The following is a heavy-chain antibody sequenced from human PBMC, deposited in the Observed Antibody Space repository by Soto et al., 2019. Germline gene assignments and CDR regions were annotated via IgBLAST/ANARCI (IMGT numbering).Heavy chain of an antibody. J-gene: IGHJ3*02. D-gene: IGHD6-19*01. CDR2: VSGTGDIT. Sequence: EVQLLESGGGLVQPGGSLRLSCAASGLTFSTYAMTWVRQAPGKGLEWVSSVSGTGDITYYADSVKGRFTISRDNSKNTVYLQMNSLRAEDTAFYYCAKAHSTGWSIPGAFDIWGQGTMVTVPS. CDR3: AKAHSTGWSIPGAFDI. V-gene: IGHV3-23*01. CDR1: GLTFSTYA.